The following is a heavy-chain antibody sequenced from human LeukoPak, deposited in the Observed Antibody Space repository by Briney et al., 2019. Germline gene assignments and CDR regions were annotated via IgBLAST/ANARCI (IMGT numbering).Heavy chain of an antibody. CDR2: ISWNSGSI. Sequence: PGGSLRLSCAASGFTFSSYSMNWVRQAPGKGLEWVSGISWNSGSIGFADSVKGRFTISRDNAKNSLYLQMNSLRAEDMALYYCAKSSCSSTSCYIDAFDIWGQGTMVTVSS. J-gene: IGHJ3*02. D-gene: IGHD2-2*02. CDR3: AKSSCSSTSCYIDAFDI. V-gene: IGHV3-9*03. CDR1: GFTFSSYS.